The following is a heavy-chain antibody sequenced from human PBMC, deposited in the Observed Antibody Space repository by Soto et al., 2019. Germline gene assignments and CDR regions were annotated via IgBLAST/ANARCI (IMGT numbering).Heavy chain of an antibody. J-gene: IGHJ5*02. CDR3: ARSYSSSWYQDNWFDP. V-gene: IGHV4-4*07. Sequence: SETLSLTCTVSGGSISSYCWSWIRQPAGKGLEWIGRIYTSGSTNYNPSLKSRVTMSVDTSKNQFSLKLSSVTAADTAVYYCARSYSSSWYQDNWFDPWGQGTLVTVSS. CDR1: GGSISSYC. D-gene: IGHD6-13*01. CDR2: IYTSGST.